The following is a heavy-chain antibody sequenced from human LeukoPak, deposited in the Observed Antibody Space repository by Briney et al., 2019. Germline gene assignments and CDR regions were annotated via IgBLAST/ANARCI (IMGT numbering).Heavy chain of an antibody. CDR2: ISYDGSNK. V-gene: IGHV3-30*03. J-gene: IGHJ4*02. CDR3: ARDTHYVWGSYRYTFDY. CDR1: GFTFSSYG. D-gene: IGHD3-16*02. Sequence: GGSLRLSCAASGFTFSSYGMHWVRQAPGKGLEWVAVISYDGSNKYYADSVKGRFTISRDNSKNTLYLQMNSLRAEDTAVYYCARDTHYVWGSYRYTFDYWGQGTLVTVSS.